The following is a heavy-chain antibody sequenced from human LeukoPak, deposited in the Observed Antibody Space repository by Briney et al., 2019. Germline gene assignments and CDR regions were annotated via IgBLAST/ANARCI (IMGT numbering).Heavy chain of an antibody. CDR1: GFTFSSYG. Sequence: PGRSLRLSCAASGFTFSSYGMHWVRQAPGKGLEWVAVISYDGSNKYYADSVKGRFTISRDNSKNTLYLQMNSLRAEDTAVYYCAKDSEYSYGWSQYWGQGTLVTVSS. D-gene: IGHD5-18*01. CDR2: ISYDGSNK. V-gene: IGHV3-30*18. J-gene: IGHJ4*02. CDR3: AKDSEYSYGWSQY.